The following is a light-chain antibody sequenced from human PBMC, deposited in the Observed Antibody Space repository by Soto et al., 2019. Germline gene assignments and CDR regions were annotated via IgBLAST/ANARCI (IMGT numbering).Light chain of an antibody. Sequence: QSALTQPRSVSGSPGQSVTISCTGTSSDVGGYNYVSWFQNHPGKAPKPMIYDVSERPSGVPDRFSGSKSGNTASLTISGLQAEDEATYYCCSYAGSYTLVVFGGGTKVTVL. CDR1: SSDVGGYNY. CDR3: CSYAGSYTLVV. CDR2: DVS. V-gene: IGLV2-11*01. J-gene: IGLJ2*01.